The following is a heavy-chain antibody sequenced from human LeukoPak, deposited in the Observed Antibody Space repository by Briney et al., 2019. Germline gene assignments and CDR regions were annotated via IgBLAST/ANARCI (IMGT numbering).Heavy chain of an antibody. CDR2: INSDGSWT. CDR3: AREWGNSVLPLDY. D-gene: IGHD3-16*01. Sequence: QPGGSLRLSCAASGNYWMHWARQVPGKGLVWVSHINSDGSWTSYADSVKGRFTISKDNAKNTLDLQMNSLRVEDTAVYFCAREWGNSVLPLDYWGQGTLVTISP. J-gene: IGHJ4*02. CDR1: GNYW. V-gene: IGHV3-74*01.